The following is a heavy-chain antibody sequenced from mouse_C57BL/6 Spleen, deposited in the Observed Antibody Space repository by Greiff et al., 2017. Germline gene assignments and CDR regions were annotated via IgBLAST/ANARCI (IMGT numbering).Heavy chain of an antibody. CDR2: ISSGGSYT. V-gene: IGHV5-6*01. Sequence: EVLLVESGGDLVKPGGSLKLSCAASGFTFSSYGMSWVRQTPDKRLEWVATISSGGSYTYYPDSVKGRFTISRDNAKNTLYLQMSSLKSEDTAMYYCARRRYDYDGAMDYWGQGTSVTVSS. CDR1: GFTFSSYG. J-gene: IGHJ4*01. CDR3: ARRRYDYDGAMDY. D-gene: IGHD2-4*01.